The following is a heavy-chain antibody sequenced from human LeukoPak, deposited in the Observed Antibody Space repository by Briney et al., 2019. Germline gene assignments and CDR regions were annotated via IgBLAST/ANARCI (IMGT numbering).Heavy chain of an antibody. V-gene: IGHV3-23*01. D-gene: IGHD5-12*01. Sequence: GGSLRLSCAASGFTFSSYAMSWVRQAPGKGLEWVSGVSGSGGSTYYADSVKGRFTISRDNSKNTLYLQMNILRAEDTAVYYCAKDLDIVATITGNWGQGTLVTVSS. CDR1: GFTFSSYA. CDR3: AKDLDIVATITGN. J-gene: IGHJ4*02. CDR2: VSGSGGST.